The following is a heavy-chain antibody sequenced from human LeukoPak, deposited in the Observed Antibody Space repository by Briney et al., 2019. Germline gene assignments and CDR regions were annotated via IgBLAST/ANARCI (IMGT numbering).Heavy chain of an antibody. CDR2: IGTAGDT. V-gene: IGHV3-13*01. CDR3: ARDGITMRILEY. D-gene: IGHD3-10*01. CDR1: GFTFSSYD. Sequence: GGSLRLSCAASGFTFSSYDMHWVRQATGKGLEWVSAIGTAGDTYYPGSVKGRFTISRDNAKNSLYLQMDSLRAEDTAVYYCARDGITMRILEYWGQGTLVTVSS. J-gene: IGHJ4*02.